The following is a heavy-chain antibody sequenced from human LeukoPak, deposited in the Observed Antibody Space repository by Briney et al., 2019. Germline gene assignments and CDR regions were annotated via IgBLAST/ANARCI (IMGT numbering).Heavy chain of an antibody. J-gene: IGHJ4*02. V-gene: IGHV3-30*03. CDR2: ISHEGSAK. CDR1: GFTFRNYG. Sequence: GGSLRLSCAASGFTFRNYGMHWVRQAPGKGLEWVAVISHEGSAKYYADSVEGRFTISRDNSKNTLYLQMNSLRAEDTAVYYCAGGYCSGGSCYESDYWGQGTLVTVSS. CDR3: AGGYCSGGSCYESDY. D-gene: IGHD2-15*01.